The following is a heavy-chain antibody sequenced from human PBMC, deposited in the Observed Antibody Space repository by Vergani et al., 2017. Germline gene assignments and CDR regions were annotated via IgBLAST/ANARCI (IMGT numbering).Heavy chain of an antibody. J-gene: IGHJ6*02. V-gene: IGHV1-69*12. CDR1: GGTFSSYA. CDR2: IIPIFDTA. CDR3: ARDRELLRYYYYYGMDV. Sequence: QVQLVQSGAEVKKPGSSVKVSCKASGGTFSSYAISWVRQAPGQGLEWMGGIIPIFDTANYAQKFQGRVTITADESTSTAYMELSSLRSEDTAVYYCARDRELLRYYYYYGMDVWGQGTTVTVSS. D-gene: IGHD1-26*01.